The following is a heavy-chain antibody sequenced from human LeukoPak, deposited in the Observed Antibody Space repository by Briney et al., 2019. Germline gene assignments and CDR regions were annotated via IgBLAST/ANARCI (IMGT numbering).Heavy chain of an antibody. Sequence: ASVKVSCKASGYTFTGYYMHWVRQAPGQGLEWMGWINPNSGGTKYAQKFQGWVTMTRDTSISTAYMELRRLRSDDTAVYYCARGLQRGSGSNFADYWGQGTPVTVSS. J-gene: IGHJ4*02. CDR1: GYTFTGYY. D-gene: IGHD3-10*01. V-gene: IGHV1-2*04. CDR3: ARGLQRGSGSNFADY. CDR2: INPNSGGT.